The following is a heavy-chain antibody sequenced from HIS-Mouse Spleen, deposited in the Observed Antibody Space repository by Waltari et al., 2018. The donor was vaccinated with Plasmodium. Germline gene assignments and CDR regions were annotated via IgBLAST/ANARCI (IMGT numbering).Heavy chain of an antibody. V-gene: IGHV3-21*01. Sequence: EVQLVESGGGLVKPGGSVRLSCAASGFTFSSFSMNLVCQASEKGLEWVSSISSSSSYIHYADSVKCRFTISRDNAKNSLYLQMNSLRAEDTAVYYCARESSSRWYFDYWGQGTLVTVSS. CDR3: ARESSSRWYFDY. CDR2: ISSSSSYI. J-gene: IGHJ4*02. D-gene: IGHD6-13*01. CDR1: GFTFSSFS.